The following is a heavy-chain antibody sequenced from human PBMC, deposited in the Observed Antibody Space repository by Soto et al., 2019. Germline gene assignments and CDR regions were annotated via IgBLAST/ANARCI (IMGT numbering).Heavy chain of an antibody. CDR3: ARDDIVVVVAATPGAFDI. CDR2: IWYDGSNK. J-gene: IGHJ3*02. V-gene: IGHV3-33*01. D-gene: IGHD2-15*01. CDR1: GFTFSSYG. Sequence: QVQLVESGGGMVQPGRSLRLSCAASGFTFSSYGMHWVRQAPGKGLEWVAVIWYDGSNKYYADSVKGRFTISRDNSKNTLYLQMNSLRAEDTAVYYCARDDIVVVVAATPGAFDIWGQGTMVTVSS.